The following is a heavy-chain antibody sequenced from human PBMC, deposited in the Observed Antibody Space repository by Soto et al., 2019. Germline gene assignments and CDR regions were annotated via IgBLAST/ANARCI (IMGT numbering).Heavy chain of an antibody. CDR3: ARDPQWPLTY. Sequence: EVPLVESGGGLVKPGGSLRLSCAASGFTFSHFNMNWVRQAPGQGLEWVSSISSGSSSIYYADSVKGRFTISRDNAKNSLYLHMNSLSAEDTAVYYCARDPQWPLTYWGQGTLVTVSS. CDR1: GFTFSHFN. D-gene: IGHD6-19*01. CDR2: ISSGSSSI. J-gene: IGHJ4*02. V-gene: IGHV3-21*01.